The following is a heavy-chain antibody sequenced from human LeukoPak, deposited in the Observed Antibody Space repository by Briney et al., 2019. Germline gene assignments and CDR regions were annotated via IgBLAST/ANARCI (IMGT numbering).Heavy chain of an antibody. V-gene: IGHV3-66*02. CDR2: IYSGGST. Sequence: GGSLRLSCAASGFTVSSNYMSWVRQAPGKGLEWVSVIYSGGSTYYADPVKGRFTISRDNSKNTLYLQMNSLRAEDTAVYYCARDFVGELFLRAKQNYFDYWGQGTLVTVSS. CDR3: ARDFVGELFLRAKQNYFDY. D-gene: IGHD3-10*01. J-gene: IGHJ4*02. CDR1: GFTVSSNY.